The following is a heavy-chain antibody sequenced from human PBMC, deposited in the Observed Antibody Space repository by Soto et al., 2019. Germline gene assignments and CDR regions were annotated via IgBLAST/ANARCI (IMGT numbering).Heavy chain of an antibody. CDR2: ISGSGDST. Sequence: EVQLLESGGGLVQPGGSLRRSCAASGFTFSSYAMRWVRQAPGKGLEWVSAISGSGDSTYYADSVKGRFTVSRDNSKTTLYLQMNSLRAEDPAVYYCARRGSGSYYDSWGQGTLVTVSS. J-gene: IGHJ4*02. CDR3: ARRGSGSYYDS. D-gene: IGHD1-26*01. CDR1: GFTFSSYA. V-gene: IGHV3-23*01.